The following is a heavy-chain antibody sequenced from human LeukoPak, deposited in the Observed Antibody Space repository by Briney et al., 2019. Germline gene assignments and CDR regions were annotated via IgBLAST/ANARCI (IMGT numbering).Heavy chain of an antibody. Sequence: GGSLRLSCAASGFTFSSYAMSWVRQAPGKGLEWVSAISGSGGSTYYADSVKGRFTISRDNSKNTLYLRMNSLRAEDTAVYYCAKFLPTHIVVANYYFDYWGQGTLVTVSS. CDR2: ISGSGGST. CDR3: AKFLPTHIVVANYYFDY. D-gene: IGHD2-21*01. V-gene: IGHV3-23*01. CDR1: GFTFSSYA. J-gene: IGHJ4*02.